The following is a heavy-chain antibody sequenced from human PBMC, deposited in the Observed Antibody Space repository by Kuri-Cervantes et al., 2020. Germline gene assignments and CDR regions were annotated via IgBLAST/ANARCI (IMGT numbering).Heavy chain of an antibody. CDR2: IKQDGSEK. CDR1: GFTFSSYW. J-gene: IGHJ4*02. Sequence: GESLKISCAASGFTFSSYWVSWVRQAPGKGLEWVANIKQDGSEKYYVDSVKGRFTISRDNAKNSLYLQMNSLRAEDTAVYYCAREHRSTRIDSWGQGTLVTVSS. V-gene: IGHV3-7*01. CDR3: AREHRSTRIDS.